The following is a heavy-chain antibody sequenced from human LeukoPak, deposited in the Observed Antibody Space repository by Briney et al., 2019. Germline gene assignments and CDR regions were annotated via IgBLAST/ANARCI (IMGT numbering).Heavy chain of an antibody. Sequence: GGSLRLSCAASGFTFTNYAMTWVRQAPGKGLEWVANMRQDGNEKYYVDSVRGRFTISRDNAKNSLYLQMNSLRVEDTAIYFCARDRDSSGLYGGADLWGQGVLVTVSA. V-gene: IGHV3-7*01. CDR2: MRQDGNEK. D-gene: IGHD6-19*01. CDR1: GFTFTNYA. CDR3: ARDRDSSGLYGGADL. J-gene: IGHJ5*02.